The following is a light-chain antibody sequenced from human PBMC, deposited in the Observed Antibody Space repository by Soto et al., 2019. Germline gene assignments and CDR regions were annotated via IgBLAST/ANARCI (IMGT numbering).Light chain of an antibody. CDR2: GAS. V-gene: IGKV3-20*01. CDR1: QSVSSN. CDR3: QQYGSSPEP. Sequence: EIVMTQSPATLSVSPGERATLSCRASQSVSSNLAWYQQKPGQAPRLLIYGASSRATGIPDRFSGSGSGTDFTLTISRLEPEDCAVYYCQQYGSSPEPFGQLSKVEI. J-gene: IGKJ1*01.